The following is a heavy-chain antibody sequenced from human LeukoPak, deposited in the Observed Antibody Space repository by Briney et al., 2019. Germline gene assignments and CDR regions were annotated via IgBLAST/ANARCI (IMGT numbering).Heavy chain of an antibody. V-gene: IGHV4-38-2*01. CDR2: IYHSGRT. Sequence: GSLRLSCAASGFTFSSCGMSWIRQPPGKGLEWIGIIYHSGRTDYNPSLKSRVTISEDTSKNQFSLKLSSVTAADTAVYYCARAFRGIFGVFEAFGIWGQGTMVTVSS. CDR1: GFTFSSCGM. CDR3: ARAFRGIFGVFEAFGI. J-gene: IGHJ3*02. D-gene: IGHD3-3*01.